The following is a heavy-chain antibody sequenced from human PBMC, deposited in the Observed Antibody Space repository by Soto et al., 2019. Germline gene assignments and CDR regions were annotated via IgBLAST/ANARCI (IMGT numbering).Heavy chain of an antibody. Sequence: GASVKVSCKASGYIFSSYAMNWVRQAPGQRLEWMGWINAGNGNTKYSQKFQGRVTITRDTSASTAYMELSSLRSEDTAVYYCASDRSVVGGPSTGFDYWGQGTLVTVSS. CDR1: GYIFSSYA. D-gene: IGHD1-26*01. CDR2: INAGNGNT. V-gene: IGHV1-3*01. J-gene: IGHJ4*02. CDR3: ASDRSVVGGPSTGFDY.